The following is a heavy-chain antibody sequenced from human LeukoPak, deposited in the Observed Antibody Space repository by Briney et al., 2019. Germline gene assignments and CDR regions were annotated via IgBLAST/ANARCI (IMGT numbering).Heavy chain of an antibody. D-gene: IGHD6-19*01. CDR1: GGSISSYY. CDR2: IYYSGST. Sequence: PSETLSLTCTVSGGSISSYYWSWIRQPPGKGLEWIGYIYYSGSTNYNPSLKSRVTISVDTSKNQFSLKMRSVTAADTAVYYCARQRTGIAVAGNWFDPWGQGTLVTVSS. CDR3: ARQRTGIAVAGNWFDP. V-gene: IGHV4-59*01. J-gene: IGHJ5*02.